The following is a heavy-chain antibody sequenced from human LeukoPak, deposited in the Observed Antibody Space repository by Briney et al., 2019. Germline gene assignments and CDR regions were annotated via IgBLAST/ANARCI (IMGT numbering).Heavy chain of an antibody. CDR3: ARWGLNYYGSGSYEDY. CDR1: GFTFDDYG. CDR2: INWEGGST. Sequence: GGSLRLSCAASGFTFDDYGMSWVRQAPGKGLEWVSGINWEGGSTGYADSVKGRFTISRDNAKNSLYLQMNSLRAEDTALYYCARWGLNYYGSGSYEDYWGQGTLVTVSS. V-gene: IGHV3-20*04. D-gene: IGHD3-10*01. J-gene: IGHJ4*02.